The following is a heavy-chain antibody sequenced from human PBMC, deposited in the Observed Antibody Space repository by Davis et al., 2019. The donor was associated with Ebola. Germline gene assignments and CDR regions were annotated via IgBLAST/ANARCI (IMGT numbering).Heavy chain of an antibody. CDR2: ISAYNGNT. CDR1: GYTFTSHG. V-gene: IGHV1-18*01. D-gene: IGHD6-13*01. Sequence: ASVKVSCKASGYTFTSHGISWVRQAPGQGLEWMGWISAYNGNTNYAQKLQGRVTMTTDTSTSTAYMELRSLRSDDTAVYYCARDGYWGIAASGYYYYGMDVWGQGTTVTVSS. J-gene: IGHJ6*02. CDR3: ARDGYWGIAASGYYYYGMDV.